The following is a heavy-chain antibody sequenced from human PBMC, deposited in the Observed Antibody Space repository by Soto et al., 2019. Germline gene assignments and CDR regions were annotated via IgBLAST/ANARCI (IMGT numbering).Heavy chain of an antibody. CDR3: AHSVVAGLGYYFDY. J-gene: IGHJ4*02. CDR2: IYWDDDK. V-gene: IGHV2-5*02. D-gene: IGHD6-19*01. CDR1: GFSLSSTRVA. Sequence: QITLKESGPTLVKPTQTLTLTCTFSGFSLSSTRVAVGWIRQPPGKALEWLALIYWDDDKRYSPFLKSRLPITKDTSKTQVVLTMTNIDPFDTATYYCAHSVVAGLGYYFDYWGQGTLVTVSS.